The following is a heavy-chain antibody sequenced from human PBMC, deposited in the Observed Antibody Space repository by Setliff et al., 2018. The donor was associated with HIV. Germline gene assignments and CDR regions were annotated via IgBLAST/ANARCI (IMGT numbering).Heavy chain of an antibody. CDR3: ASRVYYYDSNNFLREEGFDP. J-gene: IGHJ5*02. D-gene: IGHD3-22*01. Sequence: ETLSLTCTVSGGSASNSRYYWAWVRQPPGKGLEYIGSIHYNERTYYNPSLKSRVAISIDTSKNQFSLNLTSVTAADTAVYYCASRVYYYDSNNFLREEGFDPWGQGTLVTVSS. V-gene: IGHV4-39*01. CDR2: IHYNERT. CDR1: GGSASNSRYY.